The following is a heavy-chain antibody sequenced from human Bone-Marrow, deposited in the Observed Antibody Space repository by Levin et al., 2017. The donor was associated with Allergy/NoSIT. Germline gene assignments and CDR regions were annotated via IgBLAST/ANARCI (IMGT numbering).Heavy chain of an antibody. CDR2: ISSSGDTI. Sequence: GGSLRLSCAASGFTFSDYYMNWIRQVPGKGLEWVSYISSSGDTIYYVDSVKGRFTISRDNAKNSLYLQMDSLRAEDTAVYYCARTFGSSDYWGQGTLVTVSS. J-gene: IGHJ4*02. V-gene: IGHV3-11*01. D-gene: IGHD3-16*01. CDR3: ARTFGSSDY. CDR1: GFTFSDYY.